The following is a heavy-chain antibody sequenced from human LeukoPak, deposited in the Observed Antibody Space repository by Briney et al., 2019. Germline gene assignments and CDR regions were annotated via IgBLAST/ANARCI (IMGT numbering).Heavy chain of an antibody. D-gene: IGHD1-1*01. CDR2: INHSGST. V-gene: IGHV4-34*01. J-gene: IGHJ6*03. CDR1: GGSSSSYY. CDR3: ARGRVSSSTWYSTYYYYFYMDV. Sequence: SETLSLTCAVYGGSSSSYYWSWIRQPPGKGLEWIGEINHSGSTSYKPSLKSRVTISVDTSKNQFSLKLSSVTAADTAVYFCARGRVSSSTWYSTYYYYFYMDVWGKGTTVTVSS.